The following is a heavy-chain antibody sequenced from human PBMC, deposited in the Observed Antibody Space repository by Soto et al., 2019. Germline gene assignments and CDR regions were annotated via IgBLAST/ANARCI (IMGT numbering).Heavy chain of an antibody. V-gene: IGHV1-2*02. CDR1: GYTFTGYC. Sequence: SVKVSFNASGYTFTGYCMHWVRQAPVQGLEWMGWINPNSGGTNYAQKFQGRVTMTRDTSISTAYMGLSRLRSDDTAVYYCARTSMIVVVMNWFDPWGQGTLVTVSS. J-gene: IGHJ5*02. CDR3: ARTSMIVVVMNWFDP. D-gene: IGHD3-22*01. CDR2: INPNSGGT.